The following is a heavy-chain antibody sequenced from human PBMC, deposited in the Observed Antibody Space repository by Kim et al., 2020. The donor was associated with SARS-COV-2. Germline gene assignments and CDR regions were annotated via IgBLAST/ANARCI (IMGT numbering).Heavy chain of an antibody. V-gene: IGHV1-2*04. J-gene: IGHJ6*02. CDR3: ARDPNYMVRGVTSHGMDV. D-gene: IGHD3-10*01. CDR2: INPNSGGT. Sequence: ASVKVSCKASGYTFTGYYMHWVRQAPGQGLEWMGWINPNSGGTNYAQKFQGWVTMTRDTSISTAYMELSRLRSDDTAVYYCARDPNYMVRGVTSHGMDVWGQGTTVTVSS. CDR1: GYTFTGYY.